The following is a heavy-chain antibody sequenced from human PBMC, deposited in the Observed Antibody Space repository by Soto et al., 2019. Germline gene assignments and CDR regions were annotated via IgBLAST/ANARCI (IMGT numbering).Heavy chain of an antibody. J-gene: IGHJ5*01. CDR1: GFTVSSNF. Sequence: EVQLVETGGGLIQPGGSLRLSCEASGFTVSSNFMNWVRQAPGKGLEWVSVIYSGGGTYYADSVKGRFTISRDISKNTLYLHMNSLRDEDTAVYYCVGKWFYFWGQGTLVTVSS. CDR3: VGKWFYF. V-gene: IGHV3-53*02. CDR2: IYSGGGT.